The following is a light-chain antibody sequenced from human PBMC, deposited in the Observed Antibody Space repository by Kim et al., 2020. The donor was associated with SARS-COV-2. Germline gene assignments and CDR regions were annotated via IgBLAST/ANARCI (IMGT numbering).Light chain of an antibody. Sequence: SYELTQPLSLSVAPGETAAITCGGTKSVGKIVNWYQQKPGQAPLLVIYSEAYRRFTASISGDTATLTISGVEAGDEADYYCQMWSPDIDHVLFGGGTKVTVL. J-gene: IGLJ3*02. CDR1: KSVGKI. CDR3: QMWSPDIDHVL. CDR2: SEA. V-gene: IGLV3-21*01.